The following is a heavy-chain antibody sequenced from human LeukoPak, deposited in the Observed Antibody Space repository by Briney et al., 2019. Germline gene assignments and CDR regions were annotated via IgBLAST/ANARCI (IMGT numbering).Heavy chain of an antibody. D-gene: IGHD3-16*02. Sequence: PGGSLRLSCAASGFSFDDFAMHWVRQAPGKGLEWVSGITWNGGTIDYADSVKGRFTISRDNAKNSLYLQMNSLRAEDTAVYYCARDLSGDVGYYDYVWGSYRYIGLGYWGQGTLVTVSS. V-gene: IGHV3-9*01. J-gene: IGHJ4*02. CDR3: ARDLSGDVGYYDYVWGSYRYIGLGY. CDR1: GFSFDDFA. CDR2: ITWNGGTI.